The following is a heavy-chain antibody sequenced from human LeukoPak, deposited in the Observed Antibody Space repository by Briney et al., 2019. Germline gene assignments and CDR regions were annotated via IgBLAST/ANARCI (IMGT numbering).Heavy chain of an antibody. V-gene: IGHV3-23*01. D-gene: IGHD6-6*01. J-gene: IGHJ4*02. Sequence: GGSLRLSCAASGFTFRNYGMRWVRQPPGKGLEWVSAIGGDGSTTYYADSVKGRFTISRDNSKNTLYLKMNSLRVEDTALYCCVKLEDSGSSHWGQGTLVTVSS. CDR3: VKLEDSGSSH. CDR2: IGGDGSTT. CDR1: GFTFRNYG.